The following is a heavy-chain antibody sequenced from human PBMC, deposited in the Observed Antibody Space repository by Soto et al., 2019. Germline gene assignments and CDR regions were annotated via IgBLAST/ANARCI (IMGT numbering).Heavy chain of an antibody. CDR2: IIQNGET. CDR3: AKDRQPDGIWTFDY. V-gene: IGHV3-23*01. Sequence: GGSLRLSCAASGFTLSTYTMNWVRQAPGKGLEWVSGIIQNGETYYTGSVKGRFTISRDNSKNMVYLQMDSLRADDTALYYCAKDRQPDGIWTFDYWGQGTLVTVSS. J-gene: IGHJ4*02. CDR1: GFTLSTYT. D-gene: IGHD3-9*01.